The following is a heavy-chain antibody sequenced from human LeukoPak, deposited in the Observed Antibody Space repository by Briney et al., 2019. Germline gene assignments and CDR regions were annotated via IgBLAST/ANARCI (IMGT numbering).Heavy chain of an antibody. CDR2: ISAYNGNT. D-gene: IGHD1-26*01. J-gene: IGHJ4*02. CDR1: GYTFTSYG. Sequence: ASVKVSCKASGYTFTSYGISWVRQAPGQGLEWMGWISAYNGNTNYAQKLQGRVTMTTDTSTSTAYTELRSLRSDDTAVYYCARVEAGGSYFDYWGQGTLVTVSS. V-gene: IGHV1-18*01. CDR3: ARVEAGGSYFDY.